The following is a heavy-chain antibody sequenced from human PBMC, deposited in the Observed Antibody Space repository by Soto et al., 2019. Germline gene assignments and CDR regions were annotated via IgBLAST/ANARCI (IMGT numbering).Heavy chain of an antibody. D-gene: IGHD1-26*01. V-gene: IGHV3-7*04. CDR2: IKPDGREK. CDR1: GFTFSTYW. J-gene: IGHJ4*02. Sequence: EVPLVESGGDLVQPGGSLRLSCAASGFTFSTYWMNWVRQAPGKGLEWVANIKPDGREKSYVDSVKGRFTISRDNAKNSLYLQMNSLRVEDTAVYYCAKVTTTKAGDYWGQGTLVTVSS. CDR3: AKVTTTKAGDY.